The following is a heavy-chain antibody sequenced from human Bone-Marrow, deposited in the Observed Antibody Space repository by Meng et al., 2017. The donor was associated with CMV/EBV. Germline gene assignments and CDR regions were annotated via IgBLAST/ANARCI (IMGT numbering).Heavy chain of an antibody. D-gene: IGHD6-13*01. CDR2: ISYDGSNK. CDR1: GFTFSSYG. J-gene: IGHJ4*02. CDR3: ARERSSSSWWAPGY. Sequence: GESLKISCAASGFTFSSYGMHWGRQAPGKGLEWVAVISYDGSNKYYADSVKGRFTISRDNSKNTLYLQMNSLRAEDTAVYYCARERSSSSWWAPGYWGQGTLVTVSS. V-gene: IGHV3-30*19.